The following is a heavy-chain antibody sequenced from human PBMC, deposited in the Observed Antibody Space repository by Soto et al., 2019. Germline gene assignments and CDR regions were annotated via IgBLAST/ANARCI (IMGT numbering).Heavy chain of an antibody. J-gene: IGHJ3*01. CDR1: GFTFSSRW. CDR3: ATRPLLPGAP. V-gene: IGHV3-7*05. D-gene: IGHD3-22*01. Sequence: EVQLVESGGGLVQPGGSLRLSCEASGFTFSSRWMTWVRQGPGKGLEWVANIKQDENGKDYVDSVKGRFTISRDNAKNSLYLQMNSLRAEDTAVYYCATRPLLPGAPWGQGTMVTVSS. CDR2: IKQDENGK.